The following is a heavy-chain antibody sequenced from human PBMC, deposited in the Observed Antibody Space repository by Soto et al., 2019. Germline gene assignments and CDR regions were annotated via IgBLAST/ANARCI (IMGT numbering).Heavy chain of an antibody. J-gene: IGHJ5*02. CDR2: IHYSGST. CDR1: GGSISSGYYY. CDR3: ARGDCSSSSCYDLEGWFDP. V-gene: IGHV4-31*03. Sequence: QVQLQESGPGLVKPSQTLSLTCTVSGGSISSGYYYWSWIRQHPGKGLEWIGYIHYSGSTYYNPPLKRRLTISLDTSKNQFSLKLNSVTAVDTAVYYCARGDCSSSSCYDLEGWFDPWGQGTLVTVSS. D-gene: IGHD2-2*01.